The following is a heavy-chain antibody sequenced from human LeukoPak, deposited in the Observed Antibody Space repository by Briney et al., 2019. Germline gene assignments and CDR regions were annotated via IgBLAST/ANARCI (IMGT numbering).Heavy chain of an antibody. CDR3: ARGQRAAAGNYYYYYYMDV. CDR1: GFTVSSNY. D-gene: IGHD6-13*01. V-gene: IGHV3-53*01. CDR2: IYSGGST. Sequence: PGGSLRLSCAASGFTVSSNYMSWVRQAPGKGLEWVSVIYSGGSTYYADSVKDRFTISRDNSKNTLYLQMNSLRAEDTAVYYCARGQRAAAGNYYYYYYMDVWGKGTTVTVSS. J-gene: IGHJ6*03.